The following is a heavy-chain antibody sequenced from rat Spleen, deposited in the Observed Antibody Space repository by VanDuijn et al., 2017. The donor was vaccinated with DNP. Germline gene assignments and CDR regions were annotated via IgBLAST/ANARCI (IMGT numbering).Heavy chain of an antibody. Sequence: EVQLQESGSGLVKPSQSLSLTCSVTGYSITSNYWGWIRQFPGNKVEYIGHINYSGYTSYNPSLKSRISITRDTSKNQFFLQLNSVTTEDTATYFCARGVSSYYGYNSYWYFDFWAQEPWSPCPQ. D-gene: IGHD1-9*01. CDR1: GYSITSNY. V-gene: IGHV3-1*01. CDR3: ARGVSSYYGYNSYWYFDF. CDR2: INYSGYT. J-gene: IGHJ1*01.